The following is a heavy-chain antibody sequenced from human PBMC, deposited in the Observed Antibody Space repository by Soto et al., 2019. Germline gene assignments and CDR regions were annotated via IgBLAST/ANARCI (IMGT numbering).Heavy chain of an antibody. D-gene: IGHD4-4*01. V-gene: IGHV3-33*01. CDR3: ARDPDYSNYERYYYYYYMDV. CDR2: IWYDGSNK. J-gene: IGHJ6*03. CDR1: GFTFSSYG. Sequence: GGSLRLSCAASGFTFSSYGMHWVRQAPGKGLEWVAVIWYDGSNKYYADSVKGRFTISRDNSKNTLYLQMNSLRAEDTAVYYCARDPDYSNYERYYYYYYMDVWGKGTTVTVSS.